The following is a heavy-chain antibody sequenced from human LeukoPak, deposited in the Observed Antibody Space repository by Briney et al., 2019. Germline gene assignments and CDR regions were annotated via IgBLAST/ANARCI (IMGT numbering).Heavy chain of an antibody. D-gene: IGHD1-26*01. CDR1: GGSINNYY. CDR3: ARAAVGGPFDY. CDR2: IYTSGST. V-gene: IGHV4-4*07. J-gene: IGHJ4*02. Sequence: SETLSLTCTVSGGSINNYYWTWIRQPAGKGLEWIGRIYTSGSTNYNPSLKSRVTISVDTSKNQFSLKLSSVTAADTAVYYCARAAVGGPFDYWGQGTLVTVSS.